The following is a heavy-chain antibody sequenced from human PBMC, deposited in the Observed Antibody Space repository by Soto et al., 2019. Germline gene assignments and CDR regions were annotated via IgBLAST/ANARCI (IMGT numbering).Heavy chain of an antibody. CDR2: IHPNLGGT. D-gene: IGHD3-3*01. J-gene: IGHJ6*02. V-gene: IGHV1-2*02. Sequence: ASVKVSCKASGYTFTGYYIHWVRQAPGQGLEWMGWIHPNLGGTDHAQKFQGRVTLTRDTSVNTAYMELSNLTSDDTAIYYCARCRKSFWTGSTMEDYRMDVWGQGTTVTISS. CDR3: ARCRKSFWTGSTMEDYRMDV. CDR1: GYTFTGYY.